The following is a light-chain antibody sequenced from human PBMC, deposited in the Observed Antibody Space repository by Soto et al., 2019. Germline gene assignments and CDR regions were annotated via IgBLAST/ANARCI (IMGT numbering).Light chain of an antibody. Sequence: QSALTQPPSASGSPGQSVTISCTGTSSDVGGYNYVSWYQQHPGKGPKLMIYEVTKRPSGVPDRFSGSKSGSTASLTVSRLQAEDEAHYYCSAYGGRNNFVVFGGGTKLTVL. J-gene: IGLJ2*01. V-gene: IGLV2-8*01. CDR1: SSDVGGYNY. CDR3: SAYGGRNNFVV. CDR2: EVT.